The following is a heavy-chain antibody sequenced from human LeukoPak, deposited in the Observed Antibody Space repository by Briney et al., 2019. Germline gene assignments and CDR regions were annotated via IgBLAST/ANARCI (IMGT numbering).Heavy chain of an antibody. V-gene: IGHV3-48*04. CDR1: GFTFSNYG. D-gene: IGHD1-26*01. CDR3: ARAQWELLDY. CDR2: ISSSGSTI. Sequence: PGGSLRLSCAASGFTFSNYGMHWVRQAPGKGLEWVSYISSSGSTIYYADSVKGRFTISRDNAKNSLYLQMNSLRAEDTAVYYCARAQWELLDYWGQGTLVTVSS. J-gene: IGHJ4*02.